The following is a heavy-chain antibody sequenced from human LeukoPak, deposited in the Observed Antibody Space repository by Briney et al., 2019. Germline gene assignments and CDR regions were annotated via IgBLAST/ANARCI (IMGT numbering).Heavy chain of an antibody. CDR2: MSSSGSTI. CDR3: ARDYYGSGSYYRYNWFDP. Sequence: QSGGSLRLSCAASGFPFSSYEMNWARHAPGKGREGVSYMSSSGSTIYYADSVKGRFTISRDNAKNSLYLQMNSLRAEDTAVYYCARDYYGSGSYYRYNWFDPWGQGTLVTVSS. V-gene: IGHV3-48*03. J-gene: IGHJ5*02. CDR1: GFPFSSYE. D-gene: IGHD3-10*01.